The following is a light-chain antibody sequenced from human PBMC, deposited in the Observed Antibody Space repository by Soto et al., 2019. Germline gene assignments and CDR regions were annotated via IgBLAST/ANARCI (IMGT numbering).Light chain of an antibody. J-gene: IGKJ1*01. Sequence: EIVFTQTPGTLSLSPGERATLSCRASQSGSSSYLAWYQQKPGQAPRLLIYGASSRATGIPDRFSGSGSGTDFTLTISRLEPEDFAVYYCQEYGNSPWTFGQGTKVEIK. CDR2: GAS. CDR1: QSGSSSY. V-gene: IGKV3-20*01. CDR3: QEYGNSPWT.